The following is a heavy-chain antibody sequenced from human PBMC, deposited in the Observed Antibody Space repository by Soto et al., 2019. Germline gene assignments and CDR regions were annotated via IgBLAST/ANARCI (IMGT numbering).Heavy chain of an antibody. J-gene: IGHJ6*02. V-gene: IGHV3-33*01. CDR1: GFTFSSYG. Sequence: PGGSLRLSCAASGFTFSSYGMHWVRQAPGKGLEWVAVIWYDGSNKYYADSVKGRFTISRDNSKNTLYLQMNSLRAEDTAVFYCARDKGKNSPRHYYYGMDVWGQGTTVTVSS. CDR2: IWYDGSNK. CDR3: ARDKGKNSPRHYYYGMDV.